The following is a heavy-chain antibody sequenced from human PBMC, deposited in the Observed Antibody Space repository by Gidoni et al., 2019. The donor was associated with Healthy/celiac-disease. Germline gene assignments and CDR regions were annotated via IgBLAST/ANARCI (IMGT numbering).Heavy chain of an antibody. D-gene: IGHD6-6*01. CDR2: INRSGST. J-gene: IGHJ4*02. CDR1: GGSFSGYY. CDR3: ARGGRQTRPFDY. Sequence: QVQLQQWRAGLLQPSETLSLTCAVYGGSFSGYYWSWIRQPPGKGLEWIGEINRSGSTNYNPPLKSRVTISVDTSKNQFSLKLSSVTAADTAVYYCARGGRQTRPFDYWGQGTLVTVSS. V-gene: IGHV4-34*01.